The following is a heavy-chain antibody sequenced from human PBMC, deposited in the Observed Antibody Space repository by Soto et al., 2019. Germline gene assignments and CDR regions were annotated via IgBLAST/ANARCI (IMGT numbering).Heavy chain of an antibody. CDR3: ARDRGMELLNFSQYYYGMDV. V-gene: IGHV1-69*13. CDR2: IIPIFGTA. D-gene: IGHD1-7*01. Sequence: EASVKVSCKASGVTFSSYAISWVRQAPGQGLEWMGGIIPIFGTANYAQKFQGRVTITADESTSTAYMELSSLRSEDTAVYYCARDRGMELLNFSQYYYGMDVWGQGTTVTVSS. CDR1: GVTFSSYA. J-gene: IGHJ6*02.